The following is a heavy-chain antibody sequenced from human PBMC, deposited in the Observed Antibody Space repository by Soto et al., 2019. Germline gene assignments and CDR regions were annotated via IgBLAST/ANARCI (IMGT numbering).Heavy chain of an antibody. CDR2: ITHGGST. J-gene: IGHJ6*02. Sequence: LSLTCAVYGYSIRSSDWWGWIRQPPGKGLEWIGYITHGGSTNYNPSLKRRVTMSVDPSKNQFSLNLTSVTAVDTAVYYCARMAVTTFYYYAMDVWGQGTTVTVSS. D-gene: IGHD6-19*01. V-gene: IGHV4-28*01. CDR1: GYSIRSSDW. CDR3: ARMAVTTFYYYAMDV.